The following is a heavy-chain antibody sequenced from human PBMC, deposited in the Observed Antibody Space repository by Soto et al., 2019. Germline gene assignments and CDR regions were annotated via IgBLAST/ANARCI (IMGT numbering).Heavy chain of an antibody. V-gene: IGHV4-39*01. Sequence: QMQLQESGPGLVKPSETLSLTCAVSGGSISSGRNFWGWIRQPPGKGLEWIGSIFSSGSSYYNPSLQRRVTISLDTSKNHFSLRVNSVTAADTDVYYCARHRQFTPVDWSGYSKTWFDPWGKGIRVTVSS. D-gene: IGHD3-3*01. J-gene: IGHJ5*01. CDR2: IFSSGSS. CDR3: ARHRQFTPVDWSGYSKTWFDP. CDR1: GGSISSGRNF.